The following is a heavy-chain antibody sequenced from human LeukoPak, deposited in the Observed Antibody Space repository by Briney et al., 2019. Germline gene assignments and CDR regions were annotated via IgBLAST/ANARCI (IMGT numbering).Heavy chain of an antibody. CDR1: GFTFSSYG. CDR2: IWYDGSNK. Sequence: PGRSLRLSCAASGFTFSSYGMHWVRQAPGKGLEWVAVIWYDGSNKYYADSVKGRFTISRDNPKNTLYLQMNSLRSEDTAVYYCARSGYSSSWYRNWGQGTLVTVSS. CDR3: ARSGYSSSWYRN. D-gene: IGHD6-13*01. V-gene: IGHV3-33*01. J-gene: IGHJ4*02.